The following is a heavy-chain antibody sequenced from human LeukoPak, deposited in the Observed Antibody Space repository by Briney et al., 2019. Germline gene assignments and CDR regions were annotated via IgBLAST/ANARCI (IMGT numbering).Heavy chain of an antibody. V-gene: IGHV4-34*01. CDR2: INHSGST. CDR3: ASGHYGSGSYPAPYDY. Sequence: PSETLSLTCAVYGGSFSGYYWSWIRQTPGKGLEWRGEINHSGSTNYNPSLTSRVTISVDTSKNQFSLKLSSVTAADTAVYYCASGHYGSGSYPAPYDYWGQGTLVTVSS. D-gene: IGHD3-10*01. J-gene: IGHJ4*02. CDR1: GGSFSGYY.